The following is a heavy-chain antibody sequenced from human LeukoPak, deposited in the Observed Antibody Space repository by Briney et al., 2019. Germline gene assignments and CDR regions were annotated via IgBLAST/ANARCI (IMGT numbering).Heavy chain of an antibody. V-gene: IGHV1-18*01. CDR1: GYTFTSYG. CDR2: ISAYNGNT. J-gene: IGHJ4*02. Sequence: ASVKVSCKASGYTFTSYGISWVRQAPGQGLEWMGWISAYNGNTNYAQKLQGRVTVTTDTSTSTAYMELRSLRSDDTAVYYCARDRPLGYSGYGMFDYWGQGTLVTVSS. D-gene: IGHD5-12*01. CDR3: ARDRPLGYSGYGMFDY.